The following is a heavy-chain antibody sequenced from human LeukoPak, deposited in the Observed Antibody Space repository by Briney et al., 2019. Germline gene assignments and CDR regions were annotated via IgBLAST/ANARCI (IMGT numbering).Heavy chain of an antibody. Sequence: PGGSLRLSCAASGFTFTNAWMTWVRQVPGKGLEWVGRVRSKTDGGTTDYAAPVKGRFTIPRDDSKNTLYLQMNSLKIEDTAIYYCTTAPYYYDSSGSNYWGQGTLVTVSS. D-gene: IGHD3-22*01. CDR3: TTAPYYYDSSGSNY. CDR1: GFTFTNAW. J-gene: IGHJ4*02. V-gene: IGHV3-15*01. CDR2: VRSKTDGGTT.